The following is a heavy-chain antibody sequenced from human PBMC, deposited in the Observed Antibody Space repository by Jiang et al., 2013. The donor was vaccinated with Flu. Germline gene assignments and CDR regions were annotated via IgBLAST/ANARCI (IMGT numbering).Heavy chain of an antibody. J-gene: IGHJ6*02. CDR2: MYYSGST. CDR1: GGSISRSTYY. D-gene: IGHD3-10*02. CDR3: GRLFEDGYNHYGLDV. V-gene: IGHV4-39*01. Sequence: GPGLVKPSETLSLTCTVSGGSISRSTYYWPWIRQPPGKGLEWIGSMYYSGSTHYNPSLKSRATISIDTSRNQFTLKLDSVTAADTAVYYCGRLFEDGYNHYGLDVWGQGTTVTVSS.